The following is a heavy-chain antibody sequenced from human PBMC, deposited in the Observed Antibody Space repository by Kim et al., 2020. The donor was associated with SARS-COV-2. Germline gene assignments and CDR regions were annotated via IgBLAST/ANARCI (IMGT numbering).Heavy chain of an antibody. Sequence: SVKVSCKASGGTFSSYAISWVRQAPGQGLEWMGGIIPIFGTANYAQKFQGRVTITADESTSTAYMELSSLRSEDTAVYYCARGPQHYDILTGRPEYYFDYWGQGTLVTVSS. J-gene: IGHJ4*02. V-gene: IGHV1-69*13. CDR2: IIPIFGTA. D-gene: IGHD3-9*01. CDR1: GGTFSSYA. CDR3: ARGPQHYDILTGRPEYYFDY.